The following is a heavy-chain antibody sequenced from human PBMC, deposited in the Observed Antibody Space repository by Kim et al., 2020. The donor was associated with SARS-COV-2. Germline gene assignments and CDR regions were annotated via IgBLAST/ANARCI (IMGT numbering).Heavy chain of an antibody. Sequence: GGSLRLSCAASGFMFDDYGMTWVRQAPGKGLEWVSGINWSGDDTDYADSVKGRFTISRDNDKNFLYLQMNSLRVEDTALFYFARDRTTMTGVEGSDLWGPGTLVTVSS. CDR1: GFMFDDYG. J-gene: IGHJ5*02. V-gene: IGHV3-20*04. D-gene: IGHD3-3*01. CDR3: ARDRTTMTGVEGSDL. CDR2: INWSGDDT.